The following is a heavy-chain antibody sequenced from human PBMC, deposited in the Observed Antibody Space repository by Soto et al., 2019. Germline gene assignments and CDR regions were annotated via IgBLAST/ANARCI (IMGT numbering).Heavy chain of an antibody. J-gene: IGHJ3*02. CDR3: ARGVNWNHPPAAFDI. CDR1: GGSISSYY. V-gene: IGHV4-59*12. D-gene: IGHD1-20*01. Sequence: PSETLSLTCTVSGGSISSYYWSWIRQPPGKGLEWIGYIYYSGSTNYNPSLKSRVTMSVDTSKNQFSLKLSSVTAADTAVYYCARGVNWNHPPAAFDIWGQGTMVTVSS. CDR2: IYYSGST.